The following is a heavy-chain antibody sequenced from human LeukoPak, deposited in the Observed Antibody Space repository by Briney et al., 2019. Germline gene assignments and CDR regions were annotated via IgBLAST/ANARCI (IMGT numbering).Heavy chain of an antibody. V-gene: IGHV3-23*01. CDR1: GFTFSSYA. CDR3: AKLGGSGWYYFDY. D-gene: IGHD6-19*01. CDR2: ISSSGGST. J-gene: IGHJ4*02. Sequence: GGSLRLSCAASGFTFSSYAMSWVRQAPGKGLEWVSAISSSGGSTYYADSVKGRFTISRDNSKNTLYLQMNSLRAEDTAVYYCAKLGGSGWYYFDYWGQGTLVTVSS.